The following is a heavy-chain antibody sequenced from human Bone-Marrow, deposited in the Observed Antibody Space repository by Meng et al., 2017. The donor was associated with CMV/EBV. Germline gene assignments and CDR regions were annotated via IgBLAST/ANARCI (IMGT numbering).Heavy chain of an antibody. J-gene: IGHJ6*02. V-gene: IGHV1-69*10. CDR2: IIPILGIA. D-gene: IGHD2-2*01. CDR1: GGTFSSYA. CDR3: ARGVVVPAAMYLPHYYYGMDV. Sequence: SVKVSCKASGGTFSSYAISWVRQAPGQGIEWMGGIIPILGIANYAQKFQGRVTITADKSTSTAYMELSSLRSEDTAVYYCARGVVVPAAMYLPHYYYGMDVWVQGTTVTVSS.